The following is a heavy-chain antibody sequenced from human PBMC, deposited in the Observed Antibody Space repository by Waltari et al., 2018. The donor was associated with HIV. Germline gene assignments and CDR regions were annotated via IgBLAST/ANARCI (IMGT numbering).Heavy chain of an antibody. CDR1: GFTFNNYG. J-gene: IGHJ6*02. V-gene: IGHV3-48*01. CDR2: ITSRSSAI. CDR3: ARLKTYGMDV. Sequence: EVQLVESGGGLVQPGGSLRLPCEASGFTFNNYGMSWVRQAPGRGLEWVSYITSRSSAIYYADSLKGRFTLSRDNANNSLYLQMNTLRGEDTAVYYCARLKTYGMDVWGQGTTVTVSS.